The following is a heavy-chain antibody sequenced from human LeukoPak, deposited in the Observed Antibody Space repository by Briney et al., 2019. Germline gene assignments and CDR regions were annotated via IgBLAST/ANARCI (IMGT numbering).Heavy chain of an antibody. D-gene: IGHD5-18*01. CDR2: FDPEDGET. J-gene: IGHJ4*02. CDR1: GYTLTELS. V-gene: IGHV1-24*01. CDR3: ARSWIRSGRVVGYFDY. Sequence: ASVKVSCKVSGYTLTELSMHRVRQAPGKGLEWMGGFDPEDGETIYAQKFQGRVTMTRDTPTSTVYMELSSLRSEDTAVYYCARSWIRSGRVVGYFDYWGQGTLVTVSS.